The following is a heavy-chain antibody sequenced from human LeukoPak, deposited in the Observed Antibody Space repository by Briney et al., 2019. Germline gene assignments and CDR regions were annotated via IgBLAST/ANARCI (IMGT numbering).Heavy chain of an antibody. CDR3: AKRGVVIRVILVGFHKEAYYFDS. V-gene: IGHV3-23*01. Sequence: GGSLRLSCVCSGITLANYGMSWVRQAPGKGLEWVAGVSGSGGSTNYADSVKGRFTISRDNPKNTLYMQMNSLRAEDTAVYFCAKRGVVIRVILVGFHKEAYYFDSWGQGALVTVSS. CDR1: GITLANYG. CDR2: VSGSGGST. D-gene: IGHD3-22*01. J-gene: IGHJ4*02.